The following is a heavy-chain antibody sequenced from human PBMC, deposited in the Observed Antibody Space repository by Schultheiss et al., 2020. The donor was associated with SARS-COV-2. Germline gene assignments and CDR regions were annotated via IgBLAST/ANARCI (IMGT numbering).Heavy chain of an antibody. CDR2: IYHSGST. D-gene: IGHD3-3*02. CDR1: GASITTISSY. J-gene: IGHJ3*02. CDR3: ARAFTGDAFDI. V-gene: IGHV4-39*01. Sequence: SETLSLTCTVSGASITTISSYWAWIRQPPGKGLEWIGTIYHSGSTYYNPSLKSRVTISVDTSKNQFSLRLRSVTAADTAVYYCARAFTGDAFDIWGQGTMVTVSS.